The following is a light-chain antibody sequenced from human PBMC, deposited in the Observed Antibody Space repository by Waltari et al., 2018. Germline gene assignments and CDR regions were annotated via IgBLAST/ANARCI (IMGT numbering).Light chain of an antibody. CDR3: QSFDTSLGVL. CDR2: GNI. J-gene: IGLJ2*01. V-gene: IGLV1-40*01. CDR1: CYNMRTCYV. Sequence: QSALTQPPPVSGAPGPRVTIHCAAICYNMRTCYVVNWYQQLPGTAPKLLIYGNIYRPSGVPDRFSASKSGTSASLAIIGLQAEDEGSYYCQSFDTSLGVLFGGGTKLTVL.